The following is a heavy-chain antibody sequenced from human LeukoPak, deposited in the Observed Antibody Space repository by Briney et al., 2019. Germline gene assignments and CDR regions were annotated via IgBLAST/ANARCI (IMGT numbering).Heavy chain of an antibody. Sequence: GGSLRLSCAASGFTVSPTYLTRVRQAPGKGLEWLSVIYSGGYTYYADSVKGRFFISRDISENMVYLQMNSLSVEDTAVYFCARGRPAHYFDSWGPGTLVTVS. V-gene: IGHV3-66*01. CDR1: GFTVSPTY. CDR3: ARGRPAHYFDS. CDR2: IYSGGYT. J-gene: IGHJ4*02. D-gene: IGHD6-6*01.